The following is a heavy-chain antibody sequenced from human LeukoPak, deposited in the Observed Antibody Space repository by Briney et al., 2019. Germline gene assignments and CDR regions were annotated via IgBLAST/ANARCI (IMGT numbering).Heavy chain of an antibody. Sequence: PSETLSLTCTVSGGSISSYYWSWIRQPAGKGLEWIGRIYTSGSTNYNPSLKSRVTMSVDTSKNQFSLKLSSVTAADSAVYYCARSLSEGHIVATTDWGQGTLVTVSS. D-gene: IGHD5-12*01. J-gene: IGHJ4*02. V-gene: IGHV4-4*07. CDR1: GGSISSYY. CDR2: IYTSGST. CDR3: ARSLSEGHIVATTD.